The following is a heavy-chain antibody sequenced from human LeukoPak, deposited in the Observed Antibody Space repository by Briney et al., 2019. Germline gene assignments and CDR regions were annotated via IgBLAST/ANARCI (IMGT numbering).Heavy chain of an antibody. CDR3: AKGAVDTAMVMGYYFDY. J-gene: IGHJ4*02. Sequence: GGSLRLSCAASRFTFSSYGMHWVRQAPGKGLEWVAVIWYDGSNKYYADSVKGRFTISRDNSKNTLYLQMNSLRAEDTAVYYCAKGAVDTAMVMGYYFDYWGQGTLVTVSS. D-gene: IGHD5-18*01. CDR1: RFTFSSYG. V-gene: IGHV3-33*06. CDR2: IWYDGSNK.